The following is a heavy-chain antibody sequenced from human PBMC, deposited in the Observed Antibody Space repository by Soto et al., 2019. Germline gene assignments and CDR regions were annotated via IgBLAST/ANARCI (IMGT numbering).Heavy chain of an antibody. D-gene: IGHD6-6*01. J-gene: IGHJ4*02. CDR2: IKSKTDGGTT. Sequence: GGSLRLSCAASGFTFSNAWMSWVRQAPGKGLEWVGRIKSKTDGGTTDYAAPVKGRFTISRDDSKNTLYLQMNSLKTEDTAVYYCTTDPRDIAARQGFDYWGQGTLVTVSS. CDR1: GFTFSNAW. V-gene: IGHV3-15*01. CDR3: TTDPRDIAARQGFDY.